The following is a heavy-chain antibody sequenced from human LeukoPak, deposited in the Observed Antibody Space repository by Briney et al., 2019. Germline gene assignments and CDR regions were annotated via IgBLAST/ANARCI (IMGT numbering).Heavy chain of an antibody. Sequence: ASVKVSCKASGYTFTSYDINWVRQAPGQGLEWMGWMNPNSGNADYAQKFQGRVTMTRHTSISTAYMELSSLRSEDTAVYYCARKLSGSGSFNWFDPWGQGTLVTVSS. CDR1: GYTFTSYD. J-gene: IGHJ5*02. CDR3: ARKLSGSGSFNWFDP. CDR2: MNPNSGNA. D-gene: IGHD3-10*01. V-gene: IGHV1-8*01.